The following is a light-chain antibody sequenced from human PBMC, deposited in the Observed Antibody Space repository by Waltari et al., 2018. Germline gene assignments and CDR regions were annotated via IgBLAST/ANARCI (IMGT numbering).Light chain of an antibody. CDR2: RAS. Sequence: DIQMTQSPSTLPASVGDRVTITCRASQTINSWLDWYQQRPGKAPKMLIYRASTLERGVPSRFSGSGSGTEFTLTIISLQPDDFATYYCQQYSTYPYTFGQGTKLEIK. V-gene: IGKV1-5*03. CDR1: QTINSW. CDR3: QQYSTYPYT. J-gene: IGKJ2*01.